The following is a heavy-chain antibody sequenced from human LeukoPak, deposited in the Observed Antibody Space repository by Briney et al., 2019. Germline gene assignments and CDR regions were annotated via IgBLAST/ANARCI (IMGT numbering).Heavy chain of an antibody. J-gene: IGHJ4*02. Sequence: GGSLRLSCAASGFTVSGNYMSWVRQAPGKGLEWVSVIYSGGSTNYADSVKGRFTISRDTSKNTLYLQMNSLRAEDMAVYYCARDLGGYGDHGTFDYWGQGTLVTVSS. CDR1: GFTVSGNY. V-gene: IGHV3-53*01. CDR3: ARDLGGYGDHGTFDY. CDR2: IYSGGST. D-gene: IGHD3-16*01.